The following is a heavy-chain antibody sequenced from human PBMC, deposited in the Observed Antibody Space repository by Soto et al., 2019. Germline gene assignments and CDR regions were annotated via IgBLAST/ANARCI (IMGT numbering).Heavy chain of an antibody. D-gene: IGHD6-19*01. J-gene: IGHJ4*02. CDR3: ARTTSEQWLDFYY. Sequence: ASVPQSLTCTVYGGSISSSFYYWGWVRQPPGKGLEWIATFYYTGNTYYNPSLKSRVTISEDTSKNQFSLKLASVTAADTAVYYCARTTSEQWLDFYYWGPGTLVTGSS. CDR1: GGSISSSFYY. CDR2: FYYTGNT. V-gene: IGHV4-39*01.